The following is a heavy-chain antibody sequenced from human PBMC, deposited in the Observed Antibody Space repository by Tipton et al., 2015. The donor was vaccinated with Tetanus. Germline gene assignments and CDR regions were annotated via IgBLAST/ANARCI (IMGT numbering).Heavy chain of an antibody. CDR2: VYYNGNS. CDR1: GGSLSSGTFY. J-gene: IGHJ5*02. CDR3: SRTAVNWFDP. V-gene: IGHV4-39*01. Sequence: TLSLTCTLSGGSLSSGTFYWDWIRHSPGKGLEWIGNVYYNGNSLQNPSLKSRVTLSLDKSKNQFSLKLTSVTAADSAVYFCSRTAVNWFDPWGPGILVTVSS. D-gene: IGHD2-21*02.